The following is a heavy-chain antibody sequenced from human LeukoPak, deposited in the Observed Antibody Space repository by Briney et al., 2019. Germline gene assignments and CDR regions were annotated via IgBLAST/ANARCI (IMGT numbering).Heavy chain of an antibody. CDR2: ISCSGGST. V-gene: IGHV3-23*01. Sequence: PGGSLRLSCAASGFTFSSYAMSWVRQAPGKGLEWVSAISCSGGSTYYADPVKGRFNISRDNSKNTLYLQMNSLRAEDTAVYYCAKGESGYSSSWYDYWGQGTLVTVSS. CDR3: AKGESGYSSSWYDY. CDR1: GFTFSSYA. D-gene: IGHD6-13*01. J-gene: IGHJ4*02.